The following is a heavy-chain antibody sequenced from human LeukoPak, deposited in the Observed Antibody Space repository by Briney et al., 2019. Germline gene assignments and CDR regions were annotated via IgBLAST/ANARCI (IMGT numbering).Heavy chain of an antibody. V-gene: IGHV3-7*01. Sequence: GGSLRLSCAASGFSFTAYAMSWFRQTPGKGLEWVANIHDDGRVTNYVDSVKGRFTISRDNARNSVYLQMNSLRVEDTSLYYCARGRGWVDHWGQGTLVTVSS. CDR1: GFSFTAYA. CDR3: ARGRGWVDH. J-gene: IGHJ4*02. CDR2: IHDDGRVT. D-gene: IGHD3-16*01.